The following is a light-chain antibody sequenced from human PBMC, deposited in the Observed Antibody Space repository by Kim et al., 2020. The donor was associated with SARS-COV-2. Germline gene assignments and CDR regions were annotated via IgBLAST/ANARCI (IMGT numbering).Light chain of an antibody. CDR2: HNSDGSH. V-gene: IGLV4-69*01. CDR3: QTWGTPWV. CDR1: SGNSSYA. J-gene: IGLJ3*02. Sequence: GASVKRTCTLSSGNSSYAIAWNQKKQEKGTRYLMKHNSDGSHSKGDGIPDRFSGSSSGAVRYLTISSLQSEDEADYYCQTWGTPWVFGGGTQLTVL.